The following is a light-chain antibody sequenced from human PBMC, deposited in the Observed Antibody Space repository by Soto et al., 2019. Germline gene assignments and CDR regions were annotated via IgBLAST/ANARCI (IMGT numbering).Light chain of an antibody. J-gene: IGLJ2*01. CDR3: SSYAGTKTLV. CDR2: EVS. CDR1: ISDIGTYYY. Sequence: QSALTQPPSASGSPGQSVTISCTGPISDIGTYYYVSWYQQHPGKAPKLIIYEVSERPSGVPDRFSGSKSGNTASLTVSGLQAEDGAHYYCSSYAGTKTLVFGGGTK. V-gene: IGLV2-8*01.